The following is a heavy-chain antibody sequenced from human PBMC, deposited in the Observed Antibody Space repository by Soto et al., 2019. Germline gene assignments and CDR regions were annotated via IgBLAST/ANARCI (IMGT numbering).Heavy chain of an antibody. CDR3: ARQGSSSSTGYYYYGMDV. V-gene: IGHV5-10-1*01. CDR1: GYSFTSYW. J-gene: IGHJ6*02. Sequence: GESLKISCKGSGYSFTSYWISWVRQMPGKGLKWMGRIDPSDSYTNYSPSFQGHVTISADKSISTAYLQWSSLKASDTAMYYCARQGSSSSTGYYYYGMDVWGQGTTVTVSS. D-gene: IGHD6-6*01. CDR2: IDPSDSYT.